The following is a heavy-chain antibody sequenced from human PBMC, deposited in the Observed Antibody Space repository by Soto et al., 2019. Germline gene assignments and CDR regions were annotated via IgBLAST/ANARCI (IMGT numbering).Heavy chain of an antibody. CDR3: ASAYYDSSGYSPHDGFDI. D-gene: IGHD3-22*01. Sequence: QVQLVQSGAEVKKPGASVRVSCRASGYTFNNYEISWVRQAPGQGLEWMGWISAYNGNTNYAQKFQGRVTMTTDKSTRTAYMELRSLRSDDMAVYYCASAYYDSSGYSPHDGFDIWGQGTMVTVSS. J-gene: IGHJ3*02. CDR2: ISAYNGNT. V-gene: IGHV1-18*03. CDR1: GYTFNNYE.